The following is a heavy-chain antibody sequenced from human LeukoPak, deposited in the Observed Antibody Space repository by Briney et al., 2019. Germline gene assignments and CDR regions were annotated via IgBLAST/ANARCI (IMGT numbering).Heavy chain of an antibody. Sequence: ASVTVSCKASGYTFTDYYMHWVRQAPGQGREGMGWISAYNGNTNYAQKLQGRVTMTTDTSTSTAYMELRSLRSDDTAVYYCARDGQSIAVAGSEGYYYGMDVWGQGTTVTVSS. CDR1: GYTFTDYY. CDR2: ISAYNGNT. J-gene: IGHJ6*02. V-gene: IGHV1-18*04. D-gene: IGHD6-19*01. CDR3: ARDGQSIAVAGSEGYYYGMDV.